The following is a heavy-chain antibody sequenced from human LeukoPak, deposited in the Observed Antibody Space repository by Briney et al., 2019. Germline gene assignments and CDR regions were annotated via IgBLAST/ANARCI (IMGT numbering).Heavy chain of an antibody. CDR3: ARGKTSQNIVTRKTYNWFDP. CDR1: EFTFSSYN. V-gene: IGHV3-21*01. J-gene: IGHJ5*02. D-gene: IGHD2/OR15-2a*01. Sequence: GGSLRLSCAASEFTFSSYNMNWVRQAPGKGLEWVSSISSSGDYIYYADSVKGRFTISRDNAKNSLYLQMKSLRAEDTAVYYCARGKTSQNIVTRKTYNWFDPWGQGTLVTVSS. CDR2: ISSSGDYI.